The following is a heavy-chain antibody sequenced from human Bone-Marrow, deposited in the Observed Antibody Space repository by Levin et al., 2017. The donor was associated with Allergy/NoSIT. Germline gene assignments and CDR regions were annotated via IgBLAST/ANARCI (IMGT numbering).Heavy chain of an antibody. Sequence: TSETLSLTCTVSGGSISSHYWSWIRQPAGKGLEWIGRIDISGTTNYNPSLRSRVSMSIDTSRSQLSLNLNSVTAADTAVYYCARGPPKYCSSTTCLFWFDPWGQGTLVTVSS. V-gene: IGHV4-4*07. CDR3: ARGPPKYCSSTTCLFWFDP. CDR2: IDISGTT. CDR1: GGSISSHY. D-gene: IGHD2-2*01. J-gene: IGHJ5*02.